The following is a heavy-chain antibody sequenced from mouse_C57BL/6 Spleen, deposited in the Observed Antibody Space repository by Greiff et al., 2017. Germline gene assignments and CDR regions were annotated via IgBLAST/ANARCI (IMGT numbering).Heavy chain of an antibody. CDR3: ARAGSPYAMDY. Sequence: VQLKESGGGLVKPGGSLKLSCAASGFTFSDYGMHWVRQAPEKGLEWVAYISSGSSTIYYADTVKGQFTISRDNAKNTLFLQMTSLRSEDTAMYYCARAGSPYAMDYWGQGTSVTVSS. CDR2: ISSGSSTI. D-gene: IGHD1-1*02. CDR1: GFTFSDYG. J-gene: IGHJ4*01. V-gene: IGHV5-17*01.